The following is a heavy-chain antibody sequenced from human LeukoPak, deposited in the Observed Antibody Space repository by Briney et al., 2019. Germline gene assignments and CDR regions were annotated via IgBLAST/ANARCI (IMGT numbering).Heavy chain of an antibody. V-gene: IGHV3-48*02. CDR3: ARDRYPYCGGDCYHFDY. Sequence: PGGSLRLSCAASGFTFSSYSMNWVRQAPGKGLEWVSYISSSSSTIYYADSVKGRFTISRDNAKNSLYLQMNSLRDEDTAVYYCARDRYPYCGGDCYHFDYWGQGTLVTVSS. D-gene: IGHD2-21*01. CDR1: GFTFSSYS. J-gene: IGHJ4*02. CDR2: ISSSSSTI.